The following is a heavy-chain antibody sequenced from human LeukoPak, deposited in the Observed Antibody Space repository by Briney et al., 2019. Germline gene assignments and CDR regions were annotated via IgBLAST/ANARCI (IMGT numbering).Heavy chain of an antibody. D-gene: IGHD5-12*01. V-gene: IGHV3-74*01. Sequence: GGSLRLSCAASGFTFSTYWMHCVRQAPGKGLVWVSRINSDGSSTSYADSVKGRFTISRDNAKNTLHLQMNNLRAEDTAVYYCARDRGYAFDIWGQGTMVTVSS. CDR3: ARDRGYAFDI. CDR2: INSDGSST. CDR1: GFTFSTYW. J-gene: IGHJ3*02.